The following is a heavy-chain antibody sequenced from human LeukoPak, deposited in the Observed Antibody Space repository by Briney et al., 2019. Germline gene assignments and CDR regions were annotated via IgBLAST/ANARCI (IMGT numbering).Heavy chain of an antibody. CDR2: IYTSGST. V-gene: IGHV4-4*07. Sequence: SETLSLTCTVSGGSISSYYWSWIRQPAGKGLEWIGRIYTSGSTNYNPSLKSRVTVSLDKSKNHLSLNLTSVTAADTAVYYCSRENGAFSPFGYWGQGTPVTVPS. D-gene: IGHD2-8*01. CDR1: GGSISSYY. J-gene: IGHJ4*02. CDR3: SRENGAFSPFGY.